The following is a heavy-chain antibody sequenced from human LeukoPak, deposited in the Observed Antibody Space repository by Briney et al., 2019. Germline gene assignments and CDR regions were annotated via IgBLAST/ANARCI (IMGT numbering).Heavy chain of an antibody. CDR1: GFTFSDYY. V-gene: IGHV3-11*01. J-gene: IGHJ5*02. CDR2: ISSSGSTI. CDR3: ARGPPGYSSSWYPKKVGP. D-gene: IGHD6-13*01. Sequence: GGSLRLSCAASGFTFSDYYMSWIRQAPGKGLEWVSYISSSGSTIYYADSVKGRFTISRDNAKKSLYLQMNSLRAEDTAVYYCARGPPGYSSSWYPKKVGPWGQGTLVTVSS.